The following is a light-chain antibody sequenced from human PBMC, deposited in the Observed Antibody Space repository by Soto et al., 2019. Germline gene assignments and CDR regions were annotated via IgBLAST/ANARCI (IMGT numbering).Light chain of an antibody. Sequence: EIVLTQSPDTLSLSPGERATLSCRASQSVSSSYLAWYQQKPGQAPRLLIYGASSRATGIPDRFSGSGSGTDFTLTISRLEPEDCAVYYCQQYDSSPLTFGGGTKVEIK. V-gene: IGKV3-20*01. CDR3: QQYDSSPLT. CDR2: GAS. CDR1: QSVSSSY. J-gene: IGKJ4*01.